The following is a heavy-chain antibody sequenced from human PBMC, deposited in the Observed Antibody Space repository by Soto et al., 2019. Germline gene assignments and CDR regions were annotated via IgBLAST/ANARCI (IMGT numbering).Heavy chain of an antibody. CDR1: GFTFSSYA. D-gene: IGHD1-26*01. CDR2: ISASGGST. J-gene: IGHJ4*02. CDR3: AKSGSYYDY. V-gene: IGHV3-23*01. Sequence: TGGSMRLCSAAFGFTFSSYAMSWVRQAPGKGLEWVSAISASGGSTYYADSMEGRFTISRDTSKNTLSLHMSSLRAEDTAVYYCAKSGSYYDYWGQGTLVTVSS.